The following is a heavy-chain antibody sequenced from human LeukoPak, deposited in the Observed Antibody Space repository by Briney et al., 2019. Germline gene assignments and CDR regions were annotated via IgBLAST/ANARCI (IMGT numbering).Heavy chain of an antibody. V-gene: IGHV3-30*18. Sequence: PGGSLRLSCAASGFAFSNYGMNWVRQAPGKGLEWVAVISYDGSNKYYADSVKGRFTISRDNSKNTPYLQMNSLRAENTAVYYCAKDTGYSSSWSFDYWGQGTLVTVSS. CDR2: ISYDGSNK. D-gene: IGHD6-13*01. J-gene: IGHJ4*02. CDR1: GFAFSNYG. CDR3: AKDTGYSSSWSFDY.